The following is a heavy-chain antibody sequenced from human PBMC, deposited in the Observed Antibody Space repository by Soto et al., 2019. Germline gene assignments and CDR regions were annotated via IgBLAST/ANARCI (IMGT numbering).Heavy chain of an antibody. V-gene: IGHV4-34*01. Sequence: PSETLSLTCAVYGGSFSGYYWSWIRQPPGKGLEWIGEINHSGSTNYNPSLKSRVTISVDTSKNQFSLKLSSVTAADTAVYYCARDVAYYYYYMDVWGKGTTVTVSS. D-gene: IGHD2-15*01. J-gene: IGHJ6*03. CDR1: GGSFSGYY. CDR2: INHSGST. CDR3: ARDVAYYYYYMDV.